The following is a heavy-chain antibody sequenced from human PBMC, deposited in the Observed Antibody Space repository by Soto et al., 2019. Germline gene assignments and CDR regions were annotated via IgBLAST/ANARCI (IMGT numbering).Heavy chain of an antibody. D-gene: IGHD4-17*01. CDR1: GGTFSSYA. CDR3: ARDEPHGDFNWYFDL. J-gene: IGHJ2*01. V-gene: IGHV1-69*01. Sequence: QVPLVQSGAEVKKPGSSVKVSCKASGGTFSSYAISWVRQAPGQGLEWMGGIIPIFGTANYAQKFQGRVTITADESTSTAYMELSSLRSEDTAVYYCARDEPHGDFNWYFDLWGRGTLVTVSS. CDR2: IIPIFGTA.